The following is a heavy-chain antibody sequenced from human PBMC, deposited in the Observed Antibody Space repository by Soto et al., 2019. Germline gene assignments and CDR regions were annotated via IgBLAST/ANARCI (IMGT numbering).Heavy chain of an antibody. CDR3: ARASRPHIYYSYGMDV. Sequence: ASVKVSCKASGYTFTRYDMKWLRQATGQGLEWMGWMNPISGNTGYAQKFQGRVTMTRNTSISTAYMELSSLRSEDTAVYYFARASRPHIYYSYGMDVWGQGTTVTVSS. CDR1: GYTFTRYD. J-gene: IGHJ6*02. D-gene: IGHD2-21*01. CDR2: MNPISGNT. V-gene: IGHV1-8*01.